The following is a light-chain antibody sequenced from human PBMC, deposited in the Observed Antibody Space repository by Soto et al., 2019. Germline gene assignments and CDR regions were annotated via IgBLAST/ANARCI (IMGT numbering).Light chain of an antibody. J-gene: IGKJ4*01. Sequence: EVVLTQSPVTLSLSPGERATLSCRASQSVTSYLAWYQQKPGQAPRLLIYDVSKRATGIPVRFSGSGSGTDFTLTISSLEPEDFAVYFCQQYYDWPPLTFGGGTKVEIK. V-gene: IGKV3-11*01. CDR3: QQYYDWPPLT. CDR1: QSVTSY. CDR2: DVS.